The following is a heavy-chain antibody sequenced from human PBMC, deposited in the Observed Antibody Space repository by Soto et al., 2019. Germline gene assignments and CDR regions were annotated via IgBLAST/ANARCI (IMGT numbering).Heavy chain of an antibody. CDR3: ARDQTPPTIAVDGTHFLGPFDY. V-gene: IGHV1-69*13. Sequence: GASVKVSCKASGGTFSSYAISWVRQAPGQGLEWMGGIIPIFGTANYAQKFQGRVTITADESTSTACMELSSLRSEDTAVYYCARDQTPPTIAVDGTHFLGPFDYWGQGTLVTVSS. CDR2: IIPIFGTA. J-gene: IGHJ4*02. CDR1: GGTFSSYA. D-gene: IGHD6-19*01.